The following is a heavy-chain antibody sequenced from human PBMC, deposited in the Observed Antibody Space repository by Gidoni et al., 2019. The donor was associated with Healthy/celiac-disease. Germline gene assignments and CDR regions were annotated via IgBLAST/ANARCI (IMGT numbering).Heavy chain of an antibody. CDR3: TRDPSMGDWDTYDYYDYGMDV. V-gene: IGHV3-49*05. CDR2: IRSKAYGGTT. J-gene: IGHJ6*02. Sequence: EVQLVESGGGLVKPGRSLRLSCTASGFTFGAYAMSWFRQAPGKGLEWVGFIRSKAYGGTTEYAASVKGRFTISRDDSKSIAYLQMNSLKTEDTAVYYCTRDPSMGDWDTYDYYDYGMDVWGQGTTVTVSS. CDR1: GFTFGAYA. D-gene: IGHD2-21*02.